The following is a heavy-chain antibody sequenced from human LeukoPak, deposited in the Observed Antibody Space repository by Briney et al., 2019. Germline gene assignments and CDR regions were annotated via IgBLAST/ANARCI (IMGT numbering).Heavy chain of an antibody. J-gene: IGHJ3*02. D-gene: IGHD6-6*01. V-gene: IGHV4-61*01. CDR2: IYYSGST. Sequence: SETLSLTCTVSGGSISSSSYYWSWIRQPPGKGLEWIGYIYYSGSTNCNPSLKSRVTISVDTSKNQFSLKLSSVTAADTAVYYCARDGKYSSSFDAFDIWGQGTMVTVSS. CDR3: ARDGKYSSSFDAFDI. CDR1: GGSISSSSYY.